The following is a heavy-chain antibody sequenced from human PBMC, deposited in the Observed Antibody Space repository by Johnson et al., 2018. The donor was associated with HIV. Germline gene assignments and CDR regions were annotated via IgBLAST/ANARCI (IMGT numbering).Heavy chain of an antibody. Sequence: VQLVESGGGVVQPGGSLRLSCAASGFTVSSNYMSWVRQAPGKGLEWVSVIYSGGSTYYADSVKGRFTISRDNSKNTLYLQMNSLRAEDTAVYYCAKGIVGAMGAFDIWGQGTMVTVSS. J-gene: IGHJ3*02. V-gene: IGHV3-66*02. CDR2: IYSGGST. D-gene: IGHD1-26*01. CDR3: AKGIVGAMGAFDI. CDR1: GFTVSSNY.